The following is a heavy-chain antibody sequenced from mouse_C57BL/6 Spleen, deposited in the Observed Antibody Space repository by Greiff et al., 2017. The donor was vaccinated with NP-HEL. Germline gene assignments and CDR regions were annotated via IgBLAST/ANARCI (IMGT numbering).Heavy chain of an antibody. Sequence: VKLQESGPELVKPGASVKLSCKASGYTFTSYDINWVKQRPGQGLEWIGWIYPRDGSTKYNEKFKGKATLTVDTFYSAAYMELHSLTSEDSAVYFCAREGPTTVVAPYYFDYWGQGTTLTVSS. J-gene: IGHJ2*01. CDR1: GYTFTSYD. D-gene: IGHD1-1*01. CDR2: IYPRDGST. CDR3: AREGPTTVVAPYYFDY. V-gene: IGHV1-85*01.